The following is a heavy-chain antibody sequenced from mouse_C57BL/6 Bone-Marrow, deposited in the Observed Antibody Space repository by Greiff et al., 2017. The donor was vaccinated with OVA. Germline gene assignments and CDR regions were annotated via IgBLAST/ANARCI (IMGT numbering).Heavy chain of an antibody. CDR1: GYAFSSSW. D-gene: IGHD1-1*02. J-gene: IGHJ4*01. V-gene: IGHV1-82*01. CDR2: IYPGDGDT. CDR3: ARRDYDCAMDY. Sequence: QVQLQQSGPELVKPGASVKISCKASGYAFSSSWMNWVKQRPGKGLEWIGRIYPGDGDTNYNGKFKGKATLTADKSSSTAYIQLSCLTSEDSAVYFYARRDYDCAMDYWGQGTSVTVSS.